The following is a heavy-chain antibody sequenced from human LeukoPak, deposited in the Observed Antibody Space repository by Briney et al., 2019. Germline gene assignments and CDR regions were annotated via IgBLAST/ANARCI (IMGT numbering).Heavy chain of an antibody. Sequence: GGSLRLSRAASGFTFSSYAMSWVRQAPGKGLEWVSAISGSGGSTYYADSVKGRFTISRDNSKSTLFLQMNSLRAEDTAVYYCAKDPRVGSRVATPCHWGQGTLVTVSS. J-gene: IGHJ4*02. CDR3: AKDPRVGSRVATPCH. V-gene: IGHV3-23*01. CDR2: ISGSGGST. D-gene: IGHD5-24*01. CDR1: GFTFSSYA.